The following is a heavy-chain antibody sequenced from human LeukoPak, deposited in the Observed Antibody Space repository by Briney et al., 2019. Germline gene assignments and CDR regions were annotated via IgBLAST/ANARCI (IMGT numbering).Heavy chain of an antibody. CDR1: GGSISSYY. J-gene: IGHJ4*02. Sequence: SETLSLTCTVSGGSISSYYWNWIRQPPGKGLEWIGYINYSGSTVYNPSLKSRVTISVDTSKNQFSLKLSSVTAADTAVYYCARRWGYSSSPHFDYWGQGTLVTVSS. CDR2: INYSGST. V-gene: IGHV4-59*08. CDR3: ARRWGYSSSPHFDY. D-gene: IGHD6-6*01.